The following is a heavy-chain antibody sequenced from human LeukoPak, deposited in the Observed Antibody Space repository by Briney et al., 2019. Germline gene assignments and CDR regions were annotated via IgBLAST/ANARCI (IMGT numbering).Heavy chain of an antibody. Sequence: GASVKVSCKASGYTFTSYGISWVRQAPGQGLEWMGWISAYNGNTNYAQKLQGRVTMTTDTSTSTAYMELRSLRSEDTAVYYCARGGTVEYYDFWSGYPPGTYYMDVWGKGTTVTVSS. V-gene: IGHV1-18*01. J-gene: IGHJ6*03. CDR2: ISAYNGNT. D-gene: IGHD3-3*01. CDR1: GYTFTSYG. CDR3: ARGGTVEYYDFWSGYPPGTYYMDV.